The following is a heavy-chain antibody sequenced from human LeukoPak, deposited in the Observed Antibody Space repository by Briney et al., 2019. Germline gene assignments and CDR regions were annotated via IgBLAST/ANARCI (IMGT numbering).Heavy chain of an antibody. Sequence: PGGSLRLSCAASGFTFSSYAMHWVRQAPGKGLEWVAVISYDGSNKYYADSVKGRFTISRDNSKNTLYLQMNSLRAEDTAVYYCARDIVATGGRYFDHWGQGTLVTVSS. V-gene: IGHV3-30-3*01. CDR2: ISYDGSNK. CDR1: GFTFSSYA. CDR3: ARDIVATGGRYFDH. D-gene: IGHD6-13*01. J-gene: IGHJ4*02.